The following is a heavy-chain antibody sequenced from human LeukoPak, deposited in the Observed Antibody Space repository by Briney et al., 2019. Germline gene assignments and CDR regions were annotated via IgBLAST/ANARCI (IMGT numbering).Heavy chain of an antibody. CDR2: IWYDGSNK. Sequence: GGSLRLSCAAFGFTLSSHSMSWVRQAPGKGLEWVAVIWYDGSNKYYADSVKGRFTISRDNSKNTLYLQMNSLRAEDTAVYYCARGDYGDYYYFDYWGQGTLVTVSS. D-gene: IGHD4-17*01. V-gene: IGHV3-33*08. J-gene: IGHJ4*02. CDR3: ARGDYGDYYYFDY. CDR1: GFTLSSHS.